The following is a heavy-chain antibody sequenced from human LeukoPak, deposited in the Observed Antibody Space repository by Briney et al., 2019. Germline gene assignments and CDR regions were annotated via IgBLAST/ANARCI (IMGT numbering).Heavy chain of an antibody. Sequence: GGSLRLSCAASGFTFSNYWMHWVRQVPGKGLVWVSRINDDGSATFYAGSVKGRFTISRDNAKDTLFLQMSSLRAEDTAVYFCAREILAPGKTHDYWGQGTLVTVSS. CDR1: GFTFSNYW. CDR3: AREILAPGKTHDY. CDR2: INDDGSAT. V-gene: IGHV3-74*01. J-gene: IGHJ4*02.